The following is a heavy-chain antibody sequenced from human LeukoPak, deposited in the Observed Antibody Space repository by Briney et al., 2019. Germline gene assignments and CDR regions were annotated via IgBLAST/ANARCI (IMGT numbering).Heavy chain of an antibody. CDR1: GYTFTGYY. CDR3: ARDLRRGGYYYGMDV. V-gene: IGHV1-69*13. J-gene: IGHJ6*02. CDR2: IIPIFGTA. D-gene: IGHD3-10*01. Sequence: SVKVSCKASGYTFTGYYMRWVRQAPGQGLEWMGGIIPIFGTANYAQKFQGRVTITADESTSTAYMELSSLRSEDTAVYYCARDLRRGGYYYGMDVWGQGTTVTVSS.